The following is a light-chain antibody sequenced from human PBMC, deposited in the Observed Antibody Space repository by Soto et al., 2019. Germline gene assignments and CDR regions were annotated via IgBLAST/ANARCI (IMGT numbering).Light chain of an antibody. Sequence: DIQMTQSPSSLSTSIGDRVTITSRASQRINIYLNWYRQKPGKAPELLIYSASNLQSGVPSRFSGSGSGTDFTLTISGLQSEDFATYYCQQSFTTPTFGQGTRLEIK. CDR1: QRINIY. CDR2: SAS. J-gene: IGKJ5*01. CDR3: QQSFTTPT. V-gene: IGKV1-39*01.